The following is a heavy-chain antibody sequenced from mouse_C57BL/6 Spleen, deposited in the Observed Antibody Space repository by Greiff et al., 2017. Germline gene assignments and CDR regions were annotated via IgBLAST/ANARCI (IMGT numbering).Heavy chain of an antibody. CDR3: ARRYYDYFDY. CDR2: IDPETGGT. Sequence: QVQLKQSGAELVRPGASVTLSCKASGYTFTDYEMHWVKQTPVHGLEWIGAIDPETGGTAYNQKFKGKAILTADQSSSTAYMELRSLTSEDSAVYYCARRYYDYFDYWGQGTPLTVSS. CDR1: GYTFTDYE. D-gene: IGHD2-4*01. J-gene: IGHJ2*01. V-gene: IGHV1-15*01.